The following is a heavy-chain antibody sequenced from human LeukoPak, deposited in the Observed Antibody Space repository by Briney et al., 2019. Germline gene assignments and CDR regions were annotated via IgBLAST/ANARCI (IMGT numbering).Heavy chain of an antibody. V-gene: IGHV4-39*01. CDR1: GGSISSSGYY. Sequence: SETLSLTCTVSGGSISSSGYYWNWVRPPPGKGLEWIGSISYSGTTYYNPALKSRVSISADTSQNQFSLKLNSVTAADTAVYYCAGRGAPTSPGHYWGQGTLVTVSS. J-gene: IGHJ4*02. CDR2: ISYSGTT. D-gene: IGHD2-2*01. CDR3: AGRGAPTSPGHY.